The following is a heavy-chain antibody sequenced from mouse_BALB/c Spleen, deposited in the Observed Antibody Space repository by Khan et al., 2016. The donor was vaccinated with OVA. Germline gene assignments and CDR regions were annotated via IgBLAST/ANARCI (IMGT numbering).Heavy chain of an antibody. Sequence: EVELVESGGGLVQPGGSLKLSCEASGFDFRGYWMSWVRQAPGKGLEWIGEINPDSTTIKYTPSLKDKFIISRDNAKNTLFLQMSKVRSEDTALYYCTGRDGNYWYFGVWGAGTTVTVSS. D-gene: IGHD2-1*01. CDR3: TGRDGNYWYFGV. CDR2: INPDSTTI. CDR1: GFDFRGYW. J-gene: IGHJ1*01. V-gene: IGHV4-1*02.